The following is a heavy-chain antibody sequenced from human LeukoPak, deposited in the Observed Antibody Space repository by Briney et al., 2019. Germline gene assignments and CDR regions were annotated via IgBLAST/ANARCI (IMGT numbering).Heavy chain of an antibody. D-gene: IGHD6-19*01. CDR1: GGAIGASAYS. V-gene: IGHV4-39*07. CDR2: IHDSGKT. J-gene: IGHJ3*01. Sequence: PSETLSLTCNVSGGAIGASAYSWAWVRQLPGKGLEWIGSIHDSGKTYYKSSLQSRVTISVDTSKKQVSLRLSSVTAADTAVYYCARDCLGGSTGWYHDDFDVWGQGTVVAVSS. CDR3: ARDCLGGSTGWYHDDFDV.